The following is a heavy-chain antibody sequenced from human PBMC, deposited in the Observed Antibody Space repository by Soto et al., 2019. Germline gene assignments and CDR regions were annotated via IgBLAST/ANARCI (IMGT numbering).Heavy chain of an antibody. CDR1: GGSFSGYY. V-gene: IGHV4-34*01. Sequence: SETLSLTCAVYGGSFSGYYWSWIRQPPGKGLEWIGEINHSGSTNYNPSLKSRVTISVDTSKNQFSLKLSSVTAADTAVYYCATPSPYGSGSYSKFDYWGQGTLVTVSS. J-gene: IGHJ4*02. CDR3: ATPSPYGSGSYSKFDY. D-gene: IGHD3-10*01. CDR2: INHSGST.